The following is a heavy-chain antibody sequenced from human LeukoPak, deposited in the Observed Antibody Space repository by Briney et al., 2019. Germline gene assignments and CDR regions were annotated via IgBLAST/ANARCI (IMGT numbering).Heavy chain of an antibody. CDR1: GFTFSNAW. Sequence: AGGSLRLSCAASGFTFSNAWMSWVRQAPGKGLEWVARIKSKIDGGTTDYAAPVKGRFTISRDDSKNTLYLQMNSLKTEDTAVYYCAPFPGELLGGIDYWGQGTLVTVSS. CDR2: IKSKIDGGTT. CDR3: APFPGELLGGIDY. D-gene: IGHD3-10*01. V-gene: IGHV3-15*01. J-gene: IGHJ4*02.